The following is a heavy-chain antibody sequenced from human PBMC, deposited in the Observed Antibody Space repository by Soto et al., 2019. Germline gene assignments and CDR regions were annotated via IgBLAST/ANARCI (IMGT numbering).Heavy chain of an antibody. Sequence: GGSLRLSCAASGFTFTGYGMNWVRQAPGKGLEWISSIGRSSDSIYYADSVKGRFTISRDNAKDSLYLQMNSLRDEDTALYYRARVRGTPLYGMDVWGQGTTVTVSS. CDR2: IGRSSDSI. J-gene: IGHJ6*02. D-gene: IGHD3-10*01. CDR3: ARVRGTPLYGMDV. V-gene: IGHV3-48*02. CDR1: GFTFTGYG.